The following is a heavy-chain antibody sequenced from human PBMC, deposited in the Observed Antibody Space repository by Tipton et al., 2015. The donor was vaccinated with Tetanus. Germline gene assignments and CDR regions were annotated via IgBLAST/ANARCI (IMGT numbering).Heavy chain of an antibody. CDR2: IRAHNGDT. CDR3: VRDINGGNSGYDYYFDN. D-gene: IGHD5-12*01. CDR1: FGSTFNSFI. V-gene: IGHV1-18*01. J-gene: IGHJ4*02. Sequence: QLVQSGAEVKMPGDSVKVSCKASFGSTFNSFIITWVRQAPGQGLEWMGWIRAHNGDTKYAQKFQGRVTLTTDTSTMTAYMEVRSLRSDDTAVYYCVRDINGGNSGYDYYFDNWGQGTLVTVSA.